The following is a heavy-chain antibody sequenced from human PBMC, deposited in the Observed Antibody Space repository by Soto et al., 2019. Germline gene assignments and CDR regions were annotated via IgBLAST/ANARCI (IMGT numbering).Heavy chain of an antibody. CDR1: GGTFSSYA. D-gene: IGHD3-22*01. CDR2: IIPIFGTA. CDR3: ASAYYYDSSGPPYYFDY. V-gene: IGHV1-69*13. Sequence: ASVKVSCKASGGTFSSYAISWVRQAPGQGLEWMGGIIPIFGTANYAQKFQGRVTITADESTSTAYMELSSLRSEDTAVYYCASAYYYDSSGPPYYFDYWGQGTLVTVSS. J-gene: IGHJ4*02.